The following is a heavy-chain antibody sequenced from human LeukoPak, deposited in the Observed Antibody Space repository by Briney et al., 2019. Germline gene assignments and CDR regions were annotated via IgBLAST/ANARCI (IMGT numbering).Heavy chain of an antibody. Sequence: SVKVSCKASGGTFSSYAISWVRQAPGQGLEWMGGIIPIFGTANYAQKFQGRVTITADESTSTAYMELSSLRSEDTAVYYCAILGYYHGSGTNPAIDYWGQGTLVTVSS. D-gene: IGHD3-10*01. CDR1: GGTFSSYA. V-gene: IGHV1-69*13. CDR3: AILGYYHGSGTNPAIDY. CDR2: IIPIFGTA. J-gene: IGHJ4*02.